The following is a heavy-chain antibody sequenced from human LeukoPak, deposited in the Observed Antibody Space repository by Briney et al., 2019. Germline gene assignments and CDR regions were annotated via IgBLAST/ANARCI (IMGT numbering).Heavy chain of an antibody. D-gene: IGHD5-18*01. V-gene: IGHV3-74*01. Sequence: QPGGSLRLSCAASGFTFISYWMHWVRQAPGKGLVWVSRINGYGSSTDFADSVKGRSTISRDNAKNTLYLQMNSLRAEDTAVYYCARDAPGNTALDYWGQGTLVTVSS. J-gene: IGHJ4*02. CDR2: INGYGSST. CDR1: GFTFISYW. CDR3: ARDAPGNTALDY.